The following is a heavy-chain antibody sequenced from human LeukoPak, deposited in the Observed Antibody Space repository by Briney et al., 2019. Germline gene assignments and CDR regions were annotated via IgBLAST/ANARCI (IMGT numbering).Heavy chain of an antibody. D-gene: IGHD6-19*01. CDR3: ARATVIGTVPVPGFLDV. CDR1: GFTFSSYD. V-gene: IGHV3-13*01. CDR2: IGTIGDT. Sequence: PGGSLRLSCAASGFTFSSYDMHWVRHVAGKGLERVSSIGTIGDTFYPGSAKGRFTISRENAKNSLYLQMNSLRARDTPVYYCARATVIGTVPVPGFLDVWGKRTTVTVSS. J-gene: IGHJ6*01.